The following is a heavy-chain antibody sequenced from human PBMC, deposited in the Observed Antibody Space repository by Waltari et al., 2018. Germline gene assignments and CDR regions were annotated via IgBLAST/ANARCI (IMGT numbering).Heavy chain of an antibody. V-gene: IGHV4-59*08. Sequence: QVQLQESGPGLVKPSETLSLTCTVSGGSISSYYWSWIRQPPGKGLEWIGYIYYSGSTNYNPSLKSRVTISVDTSKNQFSLKLSSVTAADTAVYYCANLDLGDYWGQGTLVTVSS. CDR1: GGSISSYY. D-gene: IGHD3-16*01. CDR3: ANLDLGDY. J-gene: IGHJ4*02. CDR2: IYYSGST.